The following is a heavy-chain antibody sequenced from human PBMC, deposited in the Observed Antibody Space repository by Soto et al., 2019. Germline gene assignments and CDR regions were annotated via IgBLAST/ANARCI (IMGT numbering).Heavy chain of an antibody. CDR2: INHSGST. V-gene: IGHV4-34*01. CDR1: GGSFSGYY. J-gene: IGHJ5*02. D-gene: IGHD5-18*01. Sequence: QVQLQQWGAGLLKPSETLSLTCAVYGGSFSGYYWSWIRQPPGKGLEWIGEINHSGSTNYNPSLKGRVTISVETSKNQFSLKLSSVTAADTAVYYCARGSWIQLWLGWFDPWGQGTLVTVSS. CDR3: ARGSWIQLWLGWFDP.